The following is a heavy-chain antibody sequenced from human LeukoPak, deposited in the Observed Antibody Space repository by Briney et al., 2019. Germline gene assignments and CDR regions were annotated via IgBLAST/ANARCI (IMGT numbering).Heavy chain of an antibody. D-gene: IGHD3-22*01. CDR3: ARISGYYELAFDY. J-gene: IGHJ4*02. Sequence: GASVTVSCKASGNTFTSYGISWVRQAPGQGPEWMGWISAYNGNTNYAQKLHARVTMTTDTSTSTAYMELRSLRSDDTAVYYCARISGYYELAFDYWGQGTLVTVSS. CDR1: GNTFTSYG. CDR2: ISAYNGNT. V-gene: IGHV1-18*01.